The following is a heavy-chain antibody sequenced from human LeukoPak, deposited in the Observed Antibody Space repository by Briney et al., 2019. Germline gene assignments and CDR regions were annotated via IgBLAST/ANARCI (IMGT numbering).Heavy chain of an antibody. Sequence: GXXLRLSCAASGFTFSSYAMSWVRQAPGKGLEWVSAISGSGGSTYYADSVKGRFTISRDNSKNTLYLQMNSLRAEDTAVYYCAKDAPEGTSTNWFDPWGQGTLVTVSS. V-gene: IGHV3-23*01. CDR2: ISGSGGST. D-gene: IGHD1-1*01. CDR3: AKDAPEGTSTNWFDP. J-gene: IGHJ5*02. CDR1: GFTFSSYA.